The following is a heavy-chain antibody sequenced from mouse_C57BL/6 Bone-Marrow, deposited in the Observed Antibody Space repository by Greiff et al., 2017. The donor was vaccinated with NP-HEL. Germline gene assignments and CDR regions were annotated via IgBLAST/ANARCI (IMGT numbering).Heavy chain of an antibody. CDR1: GYTFTSYW. CDR2: INPSSGYT. CDR3: ARFGNWDLYAMDY. J-gene: IGHJ4*01. V-gene: IGHV1-7*01. Sequence: QVQLQQPGAELVMPGASVKLSCKASGYTFTSYWMHWVKQRPGQGLEWIGYINPSSGYTKYNQKFKDKATLTADKSSSTAYMQLSSLTYEDSAVYYCARFGNWDLYAMDYWGQGTSVTVSS. D-gene: IGHD4-1*01.